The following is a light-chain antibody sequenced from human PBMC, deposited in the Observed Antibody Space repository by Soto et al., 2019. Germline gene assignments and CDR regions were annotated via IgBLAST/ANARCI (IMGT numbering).Light chain of an antibody. CDR3: QKYNSAPPLT. CDR1: QSMSRW. CDR2: NAS. V-gene: IGKV1-5*03. J-gene: IGKJ4*01. Sequence: DIQMTQSPSTLSASIGDRITITCRASQSMSRWLAWYQQKPGKAPKLLIYNASTLESGVPLRFSGSGSGTDFTLTISSPQPEDVATYYCQKYNSAPPLTFGGGTKVDIK.